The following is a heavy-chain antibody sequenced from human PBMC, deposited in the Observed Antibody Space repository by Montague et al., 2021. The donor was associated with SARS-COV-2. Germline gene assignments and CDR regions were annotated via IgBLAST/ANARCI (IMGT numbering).Heavy chain of an antibody. D-gene: IGHD3-9*01. CDR2: IYWDDDK. V-gene: IGHV2-70*11. Sequence: PALVKPTQTLTLTCTLSGFSLTTSGVSVSWVRQPPGKALEWLARIYWDDDKYYSTSLKTRLTISKDTSTDQVVLTMTNMDPVDTATYYCTRTHYDSLTSYYDYFDHWGQGTLVTVSS. CDR1: GFSLTTSGVS. CDR3: TRTHYDSLTSYYDYFDH. J-gene: IGHJ4*02.